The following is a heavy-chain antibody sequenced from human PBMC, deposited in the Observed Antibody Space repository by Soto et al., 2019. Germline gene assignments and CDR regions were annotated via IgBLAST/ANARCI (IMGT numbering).Heavy chain of an antibody. CDR1: GFTLSSYA. CDR3: AKSGYNSDAFDI. V-gene: IGHV3-23*01. Sequence: GGSLRRSSAASGFTLSSYAMSWGRQAPGKGLGWVSAISGSGGSTYYADSVKGRFTISRDNSKNTLYLQMNSLRAEDTAVYYCAKSGYNSDAFDIWGQGTMVTVSS. J-gene: IGHJ3*02. D-gene: IGHD5-12*01. CDR2: ISGSGGST.